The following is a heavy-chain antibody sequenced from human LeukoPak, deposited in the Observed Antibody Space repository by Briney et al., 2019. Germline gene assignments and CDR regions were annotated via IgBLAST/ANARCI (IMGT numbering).Heavy chain of an antibody. D-gene: IGHD3-22*01. J-gene: IGHJ3*02. Sequence: GSLRLSCAASGFTFSSYSMNWVRQAPGKGLEWVSYISSSSSTIYYADSVKGRFTISRDNAKNSLYLQMNSLRAEDTAVYYCAREAYYYDSSGYITPDAFDIWGQGTMVTVSS. CDR2: ISSSSSTI. CDR3: AREAYYYDSSGYITPDAFDI. CDR1: GFTFSSYS. V-gene: IGHV3-48*01.